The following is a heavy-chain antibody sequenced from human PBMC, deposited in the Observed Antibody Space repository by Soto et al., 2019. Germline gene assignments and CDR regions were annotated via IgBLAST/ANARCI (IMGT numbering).Heavy chain of an antibody. J-gene: IGHJ4*02. V-gene: IGHV4-59*08. CDR3: ARRSRGLAVAGLDS. Sequence: SETLSLTCTVSGGSINNYYWSWVRQPPGKGLEWIGYIYYSGSTDYNPSLKSRVTMSVDTSKNQFSLKLSSVTAGDTAVYYCARRSRGLAVAGLDSWGQGTLVTVSS. CDR2: IYYSGST. D-gene: IGHD6-19*01. CDR1: GGSINNYY.